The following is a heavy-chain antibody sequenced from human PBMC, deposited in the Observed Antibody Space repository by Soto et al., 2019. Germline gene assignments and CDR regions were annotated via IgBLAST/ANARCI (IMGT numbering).Heavy chain of an antibody. J-gene: IGHJ6*02. CDR1: GVSISSGAYY. D-gene: IGHD2-21*02. CDR3: ARVGLCGGDWSCYCLDV. CDR2: IYYSGRT. Sequence: QVQLQESGPGLVQPSQTLSLTCTVSGVSISSGAYYWTWIRQHPGKGLEWMGYIYYSGRTFYNPSLKGRLTISVDTSKNHFSRKLSSVTAADTAVYYCARVGLCGGDWSCYCLDVWGQGTTVTVSS. V-gene: IGHV4-31*03.